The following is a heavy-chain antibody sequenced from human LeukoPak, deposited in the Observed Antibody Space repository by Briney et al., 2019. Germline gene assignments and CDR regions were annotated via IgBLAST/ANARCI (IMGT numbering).Heavy chain of an antibody. D-gene: IGHD1-26*01. CDR3: ARDYRSGGGATKGFDY. V-gene: IGHV3-74*01. CDR1: GFTFSSYW. Sequence: GGSLRLSCAASGFTFSSYWMHWVRQAPGKGLVWVSRINSDGCSTSYADSVKGRFTISRDNAKNTLYLQMNSLRAEDTAVYYCARDYRSGGGATKGFDYWGQGTLVTVSS. J-gene: IGHJ4*02. CDR2: INSDGCST.